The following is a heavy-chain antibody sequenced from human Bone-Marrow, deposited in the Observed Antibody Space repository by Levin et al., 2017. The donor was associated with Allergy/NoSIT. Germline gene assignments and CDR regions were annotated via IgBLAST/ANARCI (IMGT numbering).Heavy chain of an antibody. J-gene: IGHJ5*02. CDR2: ISYDGSNK. V-gene: IGHV3-30*04. Sequence: GESLKISCAASGFTFSSYAMHWVRQAPGKGLEWVAVISYDGSNKYYADSVKGRFTISRDNSKNTLYLQMNSLRAEDTAVYYCARDASAMITRRWVNWFDPWGQGTLVTVSS. CDR3: ARDASAMITRRWVNWFDP. D-gene: IGHD3-22*01. CDR1: GFTFSSYA.